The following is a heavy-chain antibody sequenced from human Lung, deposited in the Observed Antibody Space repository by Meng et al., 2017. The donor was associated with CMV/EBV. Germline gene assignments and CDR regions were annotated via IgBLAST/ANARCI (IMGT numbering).Heavy chain of an antibody. Sequence: SXKISCAASGFTFDDYAMHWVRQAPGKGLEWVSGISWNSGSIGYADSVKGRFTISRDNAKNSLYLQMNSLRAEDTALYYCARAPRDSSGYYYPDYWGQGXLVTGSS. J-gene: IGHJ4*02. CDR1: GFTFDDYA. V-gene: IGHV3-9*01. D-gene: IGHD3-22*01. CDR3: ARAPRDSSGYYYPDY. CDR2: ISWNSGSI.